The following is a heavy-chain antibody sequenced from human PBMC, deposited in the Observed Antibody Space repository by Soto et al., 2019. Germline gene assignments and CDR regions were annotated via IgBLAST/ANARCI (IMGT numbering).Heavy chain of an antibody. Sequence: GSLRLSCAASGFTFSNTWMSWVRQTPGKGLEWVGRIKRKTEGETTDYAEPVKGRFTISRDDSRNTLYLQMSSLRTEDTAVYYCVTSGGDYWGQGTLVTVSS. CDR3: VTSGGDY. CDR1: GFTFSNTW. V-gene: IGHV3-15*07. D-gene: IGHD2-21*01. J-gene: IGHJ4*01. CDR2: IKRKTEGETT.